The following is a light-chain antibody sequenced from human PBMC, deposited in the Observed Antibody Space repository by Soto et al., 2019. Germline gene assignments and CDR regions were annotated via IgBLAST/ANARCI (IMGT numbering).Light chain of an antibody. CDR2: KAS. V-gene: IGKV1-5*03. J-gene: IGKJ2*01. CDR1: QSISSW. Sequence: DIQMTQSPSTLSASVGDRVTITCRASQSISSWLAWYQQKPGKAPKLLIYKASSLESGVPSRVSGSGSGTEFTLTISSLPPDDFATYYCQQYNSYSGYTFGQGTKLEIK. CDR3: QQYNSYSGYT.